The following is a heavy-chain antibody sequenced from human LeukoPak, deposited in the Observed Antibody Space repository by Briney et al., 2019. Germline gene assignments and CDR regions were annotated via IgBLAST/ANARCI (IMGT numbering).Heavy chain of an antibody. Sequence: GGSLRLSCAVSGFTFRSCSMNWVRQAPGKGLEWISYISTTSNTISYADSVKGRFTISRDNAKNSMYLQMSSLRAEDTALYYCARALSITPYYFDYWGLGILVTVSS. D-gene: IGHD2/OR15-2a*01. V-gene: IGHV3-48*04. J-gene: IGHJ4*02. CDR1: GFTFRSCS. CDR3: ARALSITPYYFDY. CDR2: ISTTSNTI.